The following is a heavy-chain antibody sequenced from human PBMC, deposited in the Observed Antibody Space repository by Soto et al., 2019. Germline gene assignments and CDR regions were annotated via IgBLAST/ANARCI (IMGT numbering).Heavy chain of an antibody. D-gene: IGHD6-19*01. CDR3: AKVASSGWHNDY. J-gene: IGHJ4*02. V-gene: IGHV3-23*01. Sequence: EVQLLESGGGLVQPGGSLRLSCAASGYTFSSYAISWVRQAPGKGLEWVSLISNSGGSTYYADSVKGRFTISRDNSKNTLYLQMNSLRAEDTGVYYCAKVASSGWHNDYWGQGTLVSVSS. CDR2: ISNSGGST. CDR1: GYTFSSYA.